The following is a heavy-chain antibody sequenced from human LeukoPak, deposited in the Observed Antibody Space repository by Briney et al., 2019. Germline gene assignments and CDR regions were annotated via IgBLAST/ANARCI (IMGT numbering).Heavy chain of an antibody. D-gene: IGHD5-12*01. CDR1: GFTFSSYS. CDR3: ARVEIYSGYENKAFDY. CDR2: ISSSSSTI. V-gene: IGHV3-48*01. J-gene: IGHJ4*02. Sequence: GGSLRLSRAASGFTFSSYSMNWVRQAPGKGLEWVSYISSSSSTIYYADSVKGRFTISRDNAKNSLYLQMNSLRAEDTAVYYCARVEIYSGYENKAFDYWGQGTLVTVSS.